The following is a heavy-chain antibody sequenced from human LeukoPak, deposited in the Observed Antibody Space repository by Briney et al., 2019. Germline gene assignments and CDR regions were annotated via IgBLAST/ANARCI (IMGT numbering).Heavy chain of an antibody. D-gene: IGHD6-19*01. V-gene: IGHV4-34*01. J-gene: IGHJ5*02. CDR1: GGSISSYY. CDR3: ARSGSGWYGDYNWFDP. Sequence: LVKPSETLSLTCTVSGGSISSYYWSWIRQPPGKGLEWIGEINHSGSTNYNPSLKSRVTISVDTSKNQFSLKLSSVTAADTALYYCARSGSGWYGDYNWFDPWGQGTLVTVSS. CDR2: INHSGST.